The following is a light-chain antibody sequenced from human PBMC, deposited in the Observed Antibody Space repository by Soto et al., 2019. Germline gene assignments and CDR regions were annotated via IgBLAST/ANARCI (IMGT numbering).Light chain of an antibody. CDR3: CSYAGSLALME. V-gene: IGLV2-23*02. CDR1: SSDVGSYNL. J-gene: IGLJ2*01. Sequence: QSALTQPASGSGSPGQSITISCTGTSSDVGSYNLVSWYQQYPGKAPKLMIYEVSKRPSGVSNRFSGSKSGNTASLTISGLQAEDEADYYCCSYAGSLALMEFGGGTKLTVL. CDR2: EVS.